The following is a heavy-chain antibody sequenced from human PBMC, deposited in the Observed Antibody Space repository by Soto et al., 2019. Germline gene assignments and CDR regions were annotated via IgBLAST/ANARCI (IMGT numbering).Heavy chain of an antibody. Sequence: QVQLVQSGAEVRKPGSSVKVSCEPSGGTFSSYSINWVRQAPGQGLEWMGGIIPIFGSSNYAQKFQGRITITADKPTKTVFMEVTSLRSEDTALYFCATKPLRGRGYFYFDHWGQGTLLTDSS. CDR1: GGTFSSYS. J-gene: IGHJ4*02. D-gene: IGHD3-16*01. V-gene: IGHV1-69*06. CDR3: ATKPLRGRGYFYFDH. CDR2: IIPIFGSS.